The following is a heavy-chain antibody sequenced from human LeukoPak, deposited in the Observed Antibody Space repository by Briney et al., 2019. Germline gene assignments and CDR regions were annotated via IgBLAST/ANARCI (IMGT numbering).Heavy chain of an antibody. D-gene: IGHD5-24*01. Sequence: SETLSLTCTVSGVSISSSNSYWGWIRQPPGKGLEWIGSIYYSGNTYYNASLKSQVSISIDTSKNQFSLRLTSVTAADTAVYYCARARWLQGDDAFDIWGQGTMVTVSS. CDR3: ARARWLQGDDAFDI. V-gene: IGHV4-39*01. CDR2: IYYSGNT. J-gene: IGHJ3*02. CDR1: GVSISSSNSY.